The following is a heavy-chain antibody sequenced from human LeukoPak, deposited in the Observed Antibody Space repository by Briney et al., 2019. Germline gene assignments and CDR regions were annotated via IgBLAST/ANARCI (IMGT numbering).Heavy chain of an antibody. CDR3: TRHSENSHGFFDY. Sequence: SETLSLTCTVSRGSISPYYWSWIRQPPGKDLEWIGYISYSGSANYNPSVKSRVTLSVDTSRNQFSLKLSSVAAADTAVYYCTRHSENSHGFFDYWGQGTLVTVSS. D-gene: IGHD5-18*01. CDR1: RGSISPYY. CDR2: ISYSGSA. V-gene: IGHV4-59*08. J-gene: IGHJ4*02.